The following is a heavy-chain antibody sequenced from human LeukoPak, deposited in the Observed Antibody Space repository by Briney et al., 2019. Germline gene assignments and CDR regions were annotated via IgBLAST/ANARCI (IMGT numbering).Heavy chain of an antibody. CDR2: IYHSGST. CDR1: GGSISSGGYY. Sequence: KPSETLSLTCTVSGGSISSGGYYWSWIRQPPGKGLEWIGYIYHSGSTYYNPSLKSRVTISVDRSKNQFSLKLSSVTAADTAVYYCANQPTGIVGATGNYWGQGTLVTVSS. CDR3: ANQPTGIVGATGNY. J-gene: IGHJ4*02. D-gene: IGHD1-26*01. V-gene: IGHV4-30-2*01.